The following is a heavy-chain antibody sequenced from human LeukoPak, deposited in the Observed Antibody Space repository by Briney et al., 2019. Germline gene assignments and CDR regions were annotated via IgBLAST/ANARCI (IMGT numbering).Heavy chain of an antibody. V-gene: IGHV1-2*06. Sequence: ASVKVSCKASGYTFTSYGISWVRQAPGQGLEWMGRINPNSGGTNYAQKFQDRVTMTRDTSISTAYMELSRLRSDDTAVYYCAREAGDGSGSFDYWGQGTLVTVSS. CDR3: AREAGDGSGSFDY. J-gene: IGHJ4*02. D-gene: IGHD3-10*01. CDR2: INPNSGGT. CDR1: GYTFTSYG.